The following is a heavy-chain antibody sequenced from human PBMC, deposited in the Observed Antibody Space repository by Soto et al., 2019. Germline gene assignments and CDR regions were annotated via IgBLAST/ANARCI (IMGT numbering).Heavy chain of an antibody. CDR3: ARQGFGPLNGLVDV. Sequence: QVQLQESGPGLVKPSETLSLSCTVSGGSISSYYWSWFRQSPGKRMEWIGYVHHSWGSSYNPSLQSRVAISLDTSKSQFSLMVTSVTATDTAVYYCARQGFGPLNGLVDVWGQGTTVTVSS. CDR1: GGSISSYY. V-gene: IGHV4-59*08. CDR2: VHHSWGS. D-gene: IGHD3-10*01. J-gene: IGHJ6*02.